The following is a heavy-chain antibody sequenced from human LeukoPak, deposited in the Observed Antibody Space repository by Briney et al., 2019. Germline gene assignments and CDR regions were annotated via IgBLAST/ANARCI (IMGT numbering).Heavy chain of an antibody. CDR2: ILENGSNQ. CDR3: ARAPSTGYYYDSSGYYYGWYFDY. V-gene: IGHV3-30*04. Sequence: GGSLRLSCAASGFAFSNYIMHWVRQAPGKGLDWVAVILENGSNQYYADSVKGRFTISRDNSKNTLFLQMNSLRGEDTAMYYCARAPSTGYYYDSSGYYYGWYFDYWGQGTLVTVSS. J-gene: IGHJ4*02. CDR1: GFAFSNYI. D-gene: IGHD3-22*01.